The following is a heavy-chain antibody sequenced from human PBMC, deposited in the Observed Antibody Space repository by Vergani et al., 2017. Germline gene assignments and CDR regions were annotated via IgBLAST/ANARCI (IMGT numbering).Heavy chain of an antibody. J-gene: IGHJ4*02. CDR3: AKDPLGPIVVGPAAIRDDY. CDR2: ISGSGGST. CDR1: GFTFSSYA. V-gene: IGHV3-23*01. Sequence: EVQLLESGGGLVQPGGSLRLSCAASGFTFSSYAMSWVRQAPGKELEWVSAISGSGGSTYYADSVKGRFTISRDNSKNTLYLQMNSLRAEDTAVYYCAKDPLGPIVVGPAAIRDDYWGQGTLVTVSS. D-gene: IGHD2-2*02.